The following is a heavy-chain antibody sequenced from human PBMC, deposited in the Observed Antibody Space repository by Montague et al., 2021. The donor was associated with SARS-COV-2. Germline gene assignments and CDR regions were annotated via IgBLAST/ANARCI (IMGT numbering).Heavy chain of an antibody. D-gene: IGHD6-19*01. CDR2: IDWDDDT. CDR3: ARIPEYSSGGGPDWYFDL. V-gene: IGHV2-70*01. Sequence: PALVKPTQTLTLTCTFSGFSVSTSGLCVSWIRQPPGKALEWLALIDWDDDTYYSTSLKIRLAISKDTSKNQVVLTMTDMDPVDTGTYYCARIPEYSSGGGPDWYFDLWDRGTPVTVSS. J-gene: IGHJ2*01. CDR1: GFSVSTSGLC.